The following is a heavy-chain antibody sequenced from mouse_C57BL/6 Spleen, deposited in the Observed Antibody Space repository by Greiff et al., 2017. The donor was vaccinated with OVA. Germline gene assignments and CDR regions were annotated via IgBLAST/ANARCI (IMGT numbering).Heavy chain of an antibody. Sequence: LQQSGPGLVKPSQSLSLTCSVTGYSITSGYYWNWIRQFPGNKLEWMGYISYDGSNNYNPSLKNRISITRDTSKNQFFLKLNSVTTEDTATYYCASLTVVFDYWGQGTTLTVSS. D-gene: IGHD1-1*01. J-gene: IGHJ2*01. CDR1: GYSITSGYY. CDR3: ASLTVVFDY. CDR2: ISYDGSN. V-gene: IGHV3-6*01.